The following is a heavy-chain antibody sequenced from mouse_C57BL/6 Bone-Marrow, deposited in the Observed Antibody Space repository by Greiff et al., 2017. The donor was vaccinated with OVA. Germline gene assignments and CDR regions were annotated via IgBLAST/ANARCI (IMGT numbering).Heavy chain of an antibody. Sequence: VHLVESGPELVKPGASVKISCKASGYAFSSSWMNWVKQRPGKGLEWIGRIYPGDGDTNYNGKFKGKATLTADKSSSTAYMQLSSLTSEDAAVYVCATYDGYPYWYFDVWGTGTTVTVSS. D-gene: IGHD2-3*01. J-gene: IGHJ1*03. CDR3: ATYDGYPYWYFDV. V-gene: IGHV1-82*01. CDR2: IYPGDGDT. CDR1: GYAFSSSW.